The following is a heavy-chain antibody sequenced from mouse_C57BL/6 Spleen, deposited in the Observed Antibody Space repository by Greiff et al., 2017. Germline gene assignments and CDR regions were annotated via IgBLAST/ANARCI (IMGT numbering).Heavy chain of an antibody. V-gene: IGHV5-4*03. J-gene: IGHJ2*01. D-gene: IGHD1-1*01. CDR1: GFTFSSYA. CDR3: ARDYYGSSSDYFDY. Sequence: EVNVVESGGGLVKPGGSLKLSCAASGFTFSSYAMSWVRQTPEKRLEWVATISDGGSYTYYPDNVKGRFTISRDNAKNNLYLQMSHLKSEDTAMYYCARDYYGSSSDYFDYWGQGTTLTVSS. CDR2: ISDGGSYT.